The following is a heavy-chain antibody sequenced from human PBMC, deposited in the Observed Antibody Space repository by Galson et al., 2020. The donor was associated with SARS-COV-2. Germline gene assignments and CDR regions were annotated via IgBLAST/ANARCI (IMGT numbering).Heavy chain of an antibody. CDR3: ARSVAGTYYWGMDV. Sequence: GGSLRLSCAASGFTFSSYAMHWVRQAPGKGLEWVAVISYDGSNKYYADSVKGRFTISRDNSKNTLYLQMNSLRAEDTAVYYCARSVAGTYYWGMDVGGQGTTVTVSS. CDR1: GFTFSSYA. D-gene: IGHD6-19*01. CDR2: ISYDGSNK. V-gene: IGHV3-30-3*01. J-gene: IGHJ6*02.